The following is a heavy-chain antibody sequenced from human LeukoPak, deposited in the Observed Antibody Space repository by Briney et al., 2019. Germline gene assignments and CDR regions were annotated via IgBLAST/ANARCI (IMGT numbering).Heavy chain of an antibody. CDR3: ARDPPMVRGVNDPYYYYYYYMDV. CDR2: ISSRSSYI. V-gene: IGHV3-21*01. Sequence: GGSLRLSCAASGFTVSNNYMSWVRQAPGKGLEWVSSISSRSSYIYYADSVKGRFTISRDNAKNSLYLQMNSLRAEDTAVYYCARDPPMVRGVNDPYYYYYYYMDVWGKGTTVTVSS. CDR1: GFTVSNNY. J-gene: IGHJ6*03. D-gene: IGHD3-10*01.